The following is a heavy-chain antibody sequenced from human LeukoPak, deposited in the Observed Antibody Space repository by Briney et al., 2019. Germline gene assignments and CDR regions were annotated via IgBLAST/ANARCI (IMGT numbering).Heavy chain of an antibody. CDR2: INRSGST. CDR3: ARGGFYCGDDCYVDY. CDR1: GGSFSYYS. V-gene: IGHV4-34*01. J-gene: IGHJ4*02. Sequence: TSETLSLTCAVYGGSFSYYSWSWIRQSPEKGLEWIGEINRSGSTNYNPSLKSRVTISLDTSKNQFSLKLSSVTAADTAVYYCARGGFYCGDDCYVDYWGQGTLVTVSS. D-gene: IGHD2-21*02.